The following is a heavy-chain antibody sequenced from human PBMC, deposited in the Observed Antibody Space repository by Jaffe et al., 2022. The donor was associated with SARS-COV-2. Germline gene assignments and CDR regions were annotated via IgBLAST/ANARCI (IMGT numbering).Heavy chain of an antibody. CDR1: GYTFTSYD. V-gene: IGHV1-8*01. J-gene: IGHJ6*03. Sequence: QVQLVQSGAEVKKPGASVKVSCKASGYTFTSYDINWVRQATGQGLEWMGWMNPNSGNTGYAQKFQGRVTMTRNTSISTAYMELSSLRSEDTAVYYCATWGYDSSGYTYYYYYYMDVWGKGTTVTVSS. CDR2: MNPNSGNT. D-gene: IGHD3-22*01. CDR3: ATWGYDSSGYTYYYYYYMDV.